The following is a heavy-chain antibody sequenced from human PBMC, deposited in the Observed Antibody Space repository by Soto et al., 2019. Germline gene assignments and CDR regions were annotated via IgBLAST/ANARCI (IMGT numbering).Heavy chain of an antibody. V-gene: IGHV4-59*01. Sequence: SETLSLTCTVSGGSISSYYWSWIRQPPGKGLEWIGYIYYSGSTNYNPSLKSRVTISVDTSKNQFSLKLSSVTAADTAVYYCARDSGYDAFDYWGQGTLVTVSS. D-gene: IGHD5-12*01. CDR2: IYYSGST. J-gene: IGHJ4*02. CDR3: ARDSGYDAFDY. CDR1: GGSISSYY.